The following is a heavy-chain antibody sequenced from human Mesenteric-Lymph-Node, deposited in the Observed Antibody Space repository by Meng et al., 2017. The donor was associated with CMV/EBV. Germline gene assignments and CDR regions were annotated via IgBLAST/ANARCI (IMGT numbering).Heavy chain of an antibody. D-gene: IGHD6-13*01. CDR3: ARGGYNRPLDY. CDR2: MYYSGSP. Sequence: SETLSLTCTVSGGSISSYYWSWIRQPPGKRLEWIGYMYYSGSPNYNPSLRSRLTISVDTSKNQFSLRLTSVTAADTAVYYCARGGYNRPLDYWGQGTLVTVSS. CDR1: GGSISSYY. V-gene: IGHV4-59*01. J-gene: IGHJ4*02.